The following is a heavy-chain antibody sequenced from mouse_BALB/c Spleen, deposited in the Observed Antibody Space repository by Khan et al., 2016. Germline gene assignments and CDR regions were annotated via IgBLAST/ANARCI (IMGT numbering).Heavy chain of an antibody. Sequence: QIQLVQSGPELKKPGETVKISCKASGYTFTNFGINWVRQAPGKGLEWMDWINTNTGETTYADDFKGRFAFSLETSASTAYLQINNLKNEDTATYSCATCITTVKATRCHYWGQGTTLTVSS. CDR3: ATCITTVKATRCHY. CDR2: INTNTGET. D-gene: IGHD1-1*01. CDR1: GYTFTNFG. V-gene: IGHV9-3-1*01. J-gene: IGHJ2*01.